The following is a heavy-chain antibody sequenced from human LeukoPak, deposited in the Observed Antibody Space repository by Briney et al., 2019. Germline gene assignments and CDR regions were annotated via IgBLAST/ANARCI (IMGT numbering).Heavy chain of an antibody. CDR2: ISGSGGST. Sequence: PGGSLRLSCAASGFTFSSYAMSWVRQAPGKGLGWVSAISGSGGSTYYADSVKGRFTISRDNSKNTLYLQMNSLRAEDTAVYYCAKDMEQQLVHGTFDYWGQGTLVTVSS. CDR1: GFTFSSYA. V-gene: IGHV3-23*01. J-gene: IGHJ4*02. CDR3: AKDMEQQLVHGTFDY. D-gene: IGHD6-13*01.